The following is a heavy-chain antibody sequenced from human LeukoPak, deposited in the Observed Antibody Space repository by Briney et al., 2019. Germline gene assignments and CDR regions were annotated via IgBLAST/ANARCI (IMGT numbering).Heavy chain of an antibody. CDR1: GFTLSTYS. Sequence: GGSLRLSCAASGFTLSTYSMNWVRQAPGKGLEWVSFIYADGNTYYADSVKGRFTISRDISKNAVHLQMNSLRAEDTAVYYCARDSYGDANFDSWGQGTLVTVSS. J-gene: IGHJ4*02. V-gene: IGHV3-53*01. CDR3: ARDSYGDANFDS. D-gene: IGHD4-17*01. CDR2: IYADGNT.